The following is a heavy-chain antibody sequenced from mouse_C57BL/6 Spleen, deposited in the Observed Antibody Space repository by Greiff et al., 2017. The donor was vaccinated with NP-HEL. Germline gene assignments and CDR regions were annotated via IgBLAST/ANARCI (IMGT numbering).Heavy chain of an antibody. Sequence: EVKLVESGGGLVQPGGSLSLSCAASGFTFTDYYMSWVRQPPGKALEWLGFIRNKANGYTTEYSASVKGRFTISRDNSQSILYLQMNALRAEDSATYYCARSLYDYDRYWYFDVWGTGTTVTVSS. CDR3: ARSLYDYDRYWYFDV. J-gene: IGHJ1*03. D-gene: IGHD2-4*01. V-gene: IGHV7-3*01. CDR1: GFTFTDYY. CDR2: IRNKANGYTT.